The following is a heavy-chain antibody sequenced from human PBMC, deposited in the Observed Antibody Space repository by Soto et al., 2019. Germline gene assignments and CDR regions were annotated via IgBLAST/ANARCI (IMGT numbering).Heavy chain of an antibody. CDR2: IYYSGST. Sequence: SETLSLTCTGSGGSISSGGYYWSWIRQHPGKGLEWIGYIYYSGSTYYNPSLKSRVTISVDTSKNQFSLKLSSVTAADTAVYSCASAEYDFWTFDYWGQGTLVTGSS. V-gene: IGHV4-31*03. J-gene: IGHJ4*02. D-gene: IGHD3-3*01. CDR3: ASAEYDFWTFDY. CDR1: GGSISSGGYY.